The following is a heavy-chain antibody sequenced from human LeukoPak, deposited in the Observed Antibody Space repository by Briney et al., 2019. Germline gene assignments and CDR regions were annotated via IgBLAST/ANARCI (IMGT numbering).Heavy chain of an antibody. CDR1: GFIFENYW. Sequence: GGSLRLSCAASGFIFENYWMNWVRRAPGKGLEWVANIEQDGSEKYYVDSVKGRFTISRDNARNSLYLQMNSLRAEDTAVYYCAKAPTVLVGNWNNSSCQADYWGQGTLVTVSS. D-gene: IGHD2-2*01. CDR2: IEQDGSEK. V-gene: IGHV3-7*01. CDR3: AKAPTVLVGNWNNSSCQADY. J-gene: IGHJ4*01.